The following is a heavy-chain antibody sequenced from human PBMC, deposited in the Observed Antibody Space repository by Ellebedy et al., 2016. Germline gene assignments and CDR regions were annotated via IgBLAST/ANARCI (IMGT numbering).Heavy chain of an antibody. V-gene: IGHV3-73*01. CDR3: ARGVSRGVYYYYGMDV. Sequence: GESLKISCAASGLTFSGSAMHWVRQASGKGLEWVGRIRSKANSYATAYAASVKGRFTISRDDSKNSAYLQMNSLKTEDTAVYYCARGVSRGVYYYYGMDVWGQGTTVTVSS. CDR2: IRSKANSYAT. D-gene: IGHD2-2*01. CDR1: GLTFSGSA. J-gene: IGHJ6*02.